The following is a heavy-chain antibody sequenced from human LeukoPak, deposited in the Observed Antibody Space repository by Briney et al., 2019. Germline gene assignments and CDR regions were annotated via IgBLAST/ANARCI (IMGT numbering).Heavy chain of an antibody. CDR3: ARCKAVAGTINAFDF. V-gene: IGHV5-51*01. Sequence: GESLKISCKGSGYSFTSYWIGWVRQMPGKDVEWMGIIYPGDSEARYSPSFRGQVTISADKSINTAYLQWSSLKASDPAMYYCARCKAVAGTINAFDFWGQGTMVTVSS. J-gene: IGHJ3*01. CDR2: IYPGDSEA. CDR1: GYSFTSYW. D-gene: IGHD6-19*01.